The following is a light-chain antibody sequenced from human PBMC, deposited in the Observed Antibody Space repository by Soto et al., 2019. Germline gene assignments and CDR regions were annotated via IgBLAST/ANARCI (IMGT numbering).Light chain of an antibody. CDR2: DAS. CDR3: QQYNSYWT. Sequence: DLQMTQSPSTLSAPVGDRVTITIRASQSCRNSLAWYQQKAGKAPTLLIYDASTLQSGVPSRFSGSGSGTDFTLTISSLQPYGFATYYCQQYNSYWTFGQGTKVDIK. V-gene: IGKV1-5*01. J-gene: IGKJ1*01. CDR1: QSCRNS.